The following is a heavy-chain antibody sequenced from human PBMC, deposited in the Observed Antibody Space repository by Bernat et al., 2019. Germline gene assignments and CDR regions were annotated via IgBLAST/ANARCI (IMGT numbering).Heavy chain of an antibody. CDR3: AKDLWFGEFLGGMDV. J-gene: IGHJ6*02. CDR1: GFTFSSYA. V-gene: IGHV3-23*01. Sequence: EVQLLESGGGLVQPGGSLRLSCAASGFTFSSYAMSWVRQAPGKGLEWVPAISGSGGSTYYADSVKGRFTISRDNSKNTLYLQMNSLRAEDTAVYYCAKDLWFGEFLGGMDVWGQGTTVTVSS. CDR2: ISGSGGST. D-gene: IGHD3-10*01.